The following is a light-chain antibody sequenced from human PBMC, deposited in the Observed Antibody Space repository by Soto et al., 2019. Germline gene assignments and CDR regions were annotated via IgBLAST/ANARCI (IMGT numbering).Light chain of an antibody. CDR3: QQRINWPIT. Sequence: DIVLTQSPATLSLSPGDRATLSCRASQSVSRYLAWFQQKPGQTPRLLIYGASNRATGIPDRFSGSGSGTDFTLTISTLEPEDFAVYYCQQRINWPITFGQGTRLEIK. CDR1: QSVSRY. J-gene: IGKJ5*01. V-gene: IGKV3-11*01. CDR2: GAS.